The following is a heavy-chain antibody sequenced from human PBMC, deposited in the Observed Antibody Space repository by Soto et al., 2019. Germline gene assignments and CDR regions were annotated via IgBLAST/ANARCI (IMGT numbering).Heavy chain of an antibody. V-gene: IGHV4-30-4*01. CDR3: ARWWFGEFFDY. D-gene: IGHD3-10*01. J-gene: IGHJ4*02. Sequence: QVQLQESGLVLVKPSQTLSLTCTVSGGSISSGDYYWSWIRQPPGKGLEWIGYIYYSGSTYYNPSLKSRVTISVDTSKNQSSLKLSSVTAADTAVYYCARWWFGEFFDYWGQGTLVTVSS. CDR2: IYYSGST. CDR1: GGSISSGDYY.